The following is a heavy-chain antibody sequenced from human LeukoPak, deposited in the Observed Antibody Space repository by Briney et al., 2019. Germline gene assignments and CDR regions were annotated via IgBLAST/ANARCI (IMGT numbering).Heavy chain of an antibody. J-gene: IGHJ3*02. CDR1: GDSVSMFGGA. CDR2: AYYRSKWSN. CDR3: ARGSNSALDI. Sequence: SQTLSLTCAISGDSVSMFGGAWNWIRQSPSRGLEWLGRAYYRSKWSNDYAPSVRSRINISPDTSQNQFSLQLNSVTPDDTAVYYCARGSNSALDIWGRGTMVTVSS. V-gene: IGHV6-1*01.